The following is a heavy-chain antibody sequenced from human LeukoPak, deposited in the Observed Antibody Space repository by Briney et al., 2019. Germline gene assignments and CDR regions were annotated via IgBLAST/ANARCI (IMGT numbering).Heavy chain of an antibody. CDR2: IYYSGST. J-gene: IGHJ4*02. D-gene: IGHD3-10*01. V-gene: IGHV4-38-2*02. CDR3: ATNEMGVLLWFGESQS. Sequence: PSETLSLTCTVSGYSISSPYYWGWIRQPPGKGLEWIGSIYYSGSTYYNPSLKSRVTISVDTSKNQFSLKLSSVTAADTAVYYCATNEMGVLLWFGESQSWGQGTLVTVSS. CDR1: GYSISSPYY.